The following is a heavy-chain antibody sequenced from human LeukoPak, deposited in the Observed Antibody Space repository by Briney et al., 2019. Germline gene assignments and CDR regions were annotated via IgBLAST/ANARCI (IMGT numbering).Heavy chain of an antibody. D-gene: IGHD3-22*01. J-gene: IGHJ6*03. CDR3: HGYYNSEYYYYMDV. V-gene: IGHV3-23*01. Sequence: GGTLRLSCAASGFTFSSYGTSWVRQAPGKGLEWVSAISGSGGSTYYADSVKGRFTISRDNSKNTLYLQMNSLRAEDTAVYYGHGYYNSEYYYYMDVWGKGTTVTISS. CDR1: GFTFSSYG. CDR2: ISGSGGST.